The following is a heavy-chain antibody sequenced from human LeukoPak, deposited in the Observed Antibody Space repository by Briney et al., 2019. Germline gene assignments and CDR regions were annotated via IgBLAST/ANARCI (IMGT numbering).Heavy chain of an antibody. V-gene: IGHV7-4-1*02. CDR2: INTNTGNP. CDR1: GYTFSTFA. CDR3: ARDRYYYDSNNYVHYYFDY. Sequence: ASVKVSCKASGYTFSTFAMNWVRQAPGQGLEWMGWINTNTGNPTYAQGFTGRFVFSLDTSVSTAYLQISSLKAEDTAVYYCARDRYYYDSNNYVHYYFDYWGQGTQVTVSS. D-gene: IGHD3-22*01. J-gene: IGHJ4*02.